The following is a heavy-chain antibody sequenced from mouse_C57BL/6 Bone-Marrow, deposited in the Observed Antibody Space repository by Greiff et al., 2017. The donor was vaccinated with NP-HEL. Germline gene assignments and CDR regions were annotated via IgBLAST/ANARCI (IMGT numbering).Heavy chain of an antibody. V-gene: IGHV1-5*01. CDR3: TRGATESRGGFDY. Sequence: VQLQQSGTVLARPGASVKMSCKTSGYTFTSYWMHWVKQRPGQGLEWIGAIYPGNSDTSYNQKFKGKAKLTAVTSASTAYMELSSLTNEDSAVYYCTRGATESRGGFDYWGQGTTLTVSS. CDR2: IYPGNSDT. D-gene: IGHD3-1*01. CDR1: GYTFTSYW. J-gene: IGHJ2*01.